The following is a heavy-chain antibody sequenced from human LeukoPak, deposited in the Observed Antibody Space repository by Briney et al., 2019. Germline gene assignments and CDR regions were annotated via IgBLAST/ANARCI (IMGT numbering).Heavy chain of an antibody. CDR3: ARDGIQWLVFDY. V-gene: IGHV1-18*01. CDR2: ISAYNGNT. J-gene: IGHJ4*02. D-gene: IGHD6-19*01. CDR1: GYTFTSYG. Sequence: ASVKVSCKASGYTFTSYGISWVRQAPGQGLEWMGWISAYNGNTNYAQKLQGRVTMTTDTSTSTAYVELRSLRSDDTAVYYCARDGIQWLVFDYWGQGTLVTVSS.